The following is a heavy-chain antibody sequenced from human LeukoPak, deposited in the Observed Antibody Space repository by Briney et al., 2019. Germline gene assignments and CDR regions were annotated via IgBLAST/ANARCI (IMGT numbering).Heavy chain of an antibody. Sequence: GGSLRLSCAASGFTFSSYAMSWVRQAPGKGLEWVSAITGSGDGTYYADSVKGRFTISRDNSKNTLYLQMNSLRAEDTAIYYCAKDSPMLTRWGQGTLVTVSS. CDR3: AKDSPMLTR. J-gene: IGHJ4*02. V-gene: IGHV3-23*01. CDR2: ITGSGDGT. D-gene: IGHD2-2*01. CDR1: GFTFSSYA.